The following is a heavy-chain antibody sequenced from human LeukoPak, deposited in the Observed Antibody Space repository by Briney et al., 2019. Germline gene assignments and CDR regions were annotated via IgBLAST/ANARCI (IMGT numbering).Heavy chain of an antibody. J-gene: IGHJ4*02. D-gene: IGHD6-13*01. Sequence: SETLSLTCTVSGGSISIYYWSWIRQPPGKGLEWIGYIYYSGTTNYNPSLKSRVTISVDTSKNQFSLKLSSVTAADTAVYFCARSPLAAAGTINFDYWGQGTLVTVSS. CDR1: GGSISIYY. CDR2: IYYSGTT. CDR3: ARSPLAAAGTINFDY. V-gene: IGHV4-59*01.